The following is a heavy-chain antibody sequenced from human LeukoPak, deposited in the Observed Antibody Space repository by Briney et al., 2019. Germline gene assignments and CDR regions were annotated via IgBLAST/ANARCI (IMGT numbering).Heavy chain of an antibody. V-gene: IGHV1-18*01. J-gene: IGHJ6*02. CDR3: ARERDTAMVFYYYGMDV. CDR1: GYTFTSYG. Sequence: ASVKVSCKASGYTFTSYGISWVRQAPGQGLEWMGWISAYNGNTNYAQKLQGRVTMTTDTSTSTAYMELRSLRSDDTVVYYCARERDTAMVFYYYGMDVWGQGTTVTVSS. D-gene: IGHD5-18*01. CDR2: ISAYNGNT.